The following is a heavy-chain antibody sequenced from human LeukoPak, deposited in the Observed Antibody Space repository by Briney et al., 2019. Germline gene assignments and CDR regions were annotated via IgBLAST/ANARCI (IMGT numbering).Heavy chain of an antibody. V-gene: IGHV3-7*01. CDR1: GFTCSRYW. CDR2: IKQDGSEK. D-gene: IGHD2-15*01. CDR3: ARDKGVVVAAIRYYYMDV. J-gene: IGHJ6*03. Sequence: GGSLRLSCAASGFTCSRYWMSWVRQAPGEGLEWVANIKQDGSEKYYVDSVKGRFTISRDNAKNSLYLQMNSLRAEDTAVYYCARDKGVVVAAIRYYYMDVWGQGTMVTVSS.